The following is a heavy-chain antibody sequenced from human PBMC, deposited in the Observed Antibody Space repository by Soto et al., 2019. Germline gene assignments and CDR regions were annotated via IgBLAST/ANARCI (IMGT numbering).Heavy chain of an antibody. D-gene: IGHD3-10*01. CDR2: IDKVGTDS. V-gene: IGHV3-74*01. J-gene: IGHJ6*03. CDR3: ARGWFGPDV. CDR1: EFTFSGLS. Sequence: EVQLVESGGGLVQPGGSLRLSCAASEFTFSGLSVHWVRQAPGKGLVWVSGIDKVGTDSTYADSVKGRFTSSRDNAKNTVDRQMNSLRVEDTAVYYCARGWFGPDVWGKGTTVTVSS.